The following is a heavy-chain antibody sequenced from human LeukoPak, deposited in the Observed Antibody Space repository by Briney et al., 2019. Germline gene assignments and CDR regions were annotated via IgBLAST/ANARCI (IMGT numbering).Heavy chain of an antibody. CDR3: ARDRDYSSSSRGYYYYGMDV. CDR2: ISSSSTYI. Sequence: GGSLRLSCVASGFTFSNYNMNWVRQAPGKGLEWVSSISSSSTYIYYAGSVKGRFTISRDNAKNSLYLQMNSLRAEDTAVYYCARDRDYSSSSRGYYYYGMDVWGQGITVAVSS. CDR1: GFTFSNYN. V-gene: IGHV3-21*01. D-gene: IGHD6-6*01. J-gene: IGHJ6*02.